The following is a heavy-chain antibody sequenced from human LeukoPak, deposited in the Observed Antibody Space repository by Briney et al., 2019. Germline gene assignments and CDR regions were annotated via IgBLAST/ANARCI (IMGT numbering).Heavy chain of an antibody. J-gene: IGHJ6*02. Sequence: ASVKVSCKVPGYTLTELSMHWVRQAPGKGLEWMGGFDPEDGETIYAQKFQGRVTMTEDTSTDTAYMELSSLRSEDTAVYYCATNKIVVVPAAILPDVWGQGTTVTVSS. CDR2: FDPEDGET. CDR3: ATNKIVVVPAAILPDV. D-gene: IGHD2-2*01. V-gene: IGHV1-24*01. CDR1: GYTLTELS.